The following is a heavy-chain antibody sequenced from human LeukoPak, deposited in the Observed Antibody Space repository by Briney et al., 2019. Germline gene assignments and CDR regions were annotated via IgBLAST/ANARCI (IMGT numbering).Heavy chain of an antibody. Sequence: SETLSFTCTVSGGSVSSGSYYWTWIRQPPGKGLEWIAYIYYSGSTNYNPSLKSRVTISVDTSKNQFSRKLSSVTAADTTVYYCARSGIPAAMDYWGQGTLVTVSS. CDR2: IYYSGST. CDR1: GGSVSSGSYY. CDR3: ARSGIPAAMDY. D-gene: IGHD2-2*01. J-gene: IGHJ4*02. V-gene: IGHV4-61*01.